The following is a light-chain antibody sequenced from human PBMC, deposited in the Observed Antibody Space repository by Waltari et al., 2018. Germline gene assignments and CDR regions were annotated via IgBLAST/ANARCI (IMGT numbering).Light chain of an antibody. J-gene: IGKJ1*01. CDR3: QQYNNGPPET. V-gene: IGKV3-15*01. Sequence: IVMTQSPATLSVSPGEGATLSCRASQSINSNVAWFQQKPGQSPRLLIYEASTRATCVPARFSGIGSGTDFTLTISSLQSEDSATYYCQQYNNGPPETFGQGTKVEIK. CDR2: EAS. CDR1: QSINSN.